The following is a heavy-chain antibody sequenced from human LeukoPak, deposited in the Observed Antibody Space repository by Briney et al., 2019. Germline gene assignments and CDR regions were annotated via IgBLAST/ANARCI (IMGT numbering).Heavy chain of an antibody. Sequence: GASVKVSCKASGGTFSSYAISWVRQATGQGLEWMGGIIPIFGTANYAQKFQGRVTITADESTSTAYMELSSLRSEDTAVYYCARGAFLKSSSWPYNWFDPWGQGTLVTVSS. V-gene: IGHV1-69*13. J-gene: IGHJ5*02. CDR1: GGTFSSYA. D-gene: IGHD6-13*01. CDR2: IIPIFGTA. CDR3: ARGAFLKSSSWPYNWFDP.